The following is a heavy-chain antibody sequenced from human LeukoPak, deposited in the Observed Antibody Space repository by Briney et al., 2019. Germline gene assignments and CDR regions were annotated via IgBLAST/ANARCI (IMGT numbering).Heavy chain of an antibody. CDR3: ARWRGAQSEFEY. Sequence: VGSLRLSCTPSGFTSCAFRMTRVRQAPGKGLEFVANIKGDGSQKEYVHSVKGRFTISRDNAKNSLYLQMISLRAEDTAVYYCARWRGAQSEFEYWGQGTLVTVSS. V-gene: IGHV3-7*01. CDR2: IKGDGSQK. J-gene: IGHJ4*02. D-gene: IGHD3-3*01. CDR1: GFTSCAFR.